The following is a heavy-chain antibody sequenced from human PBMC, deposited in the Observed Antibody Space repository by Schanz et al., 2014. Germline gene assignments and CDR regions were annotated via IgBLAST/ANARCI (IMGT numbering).Heavy chain of an antibody. CDR2: FIVDSGNT. CDR3: AKDLLYGAPMQLKHLDY. V-gene: IGHV3-23*01. Sequence: EVQLLASGGGLVRPGGSLRLSCAASGFTFSNYAMSWVRQAPGKGLEWVSGFIVDSGNTYYAGSVKGRFSISRDYSKNTLYLQMSSLRAEDTAIYYCAKDLLYGAPMQLKHLDYWGQGTLVTVSS. J-gene: IGHJ4*02. CDR1: GFTFSNYA. D-gene: IGHD2-2*01.